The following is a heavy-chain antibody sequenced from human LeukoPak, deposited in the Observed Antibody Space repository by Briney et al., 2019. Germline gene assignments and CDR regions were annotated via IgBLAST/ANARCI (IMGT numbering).Heavy chain of an antibody. CDR2: ISGSGGST. Sequence: PGGSLRLSCAASGFTFSSYAMSWVRQAPGKGLEWVSAISGSGGSTYYADSVKGRFTISRDNPKNTLYLQMNSLRAEDTAVYYCAKPSYYDSSGYYPYWGQGTLVTVSS. V-gene: IGHV3-23*01. D-gene: IGHD3-22*01. CDR1: GFTFSSYA. CDR3: AKPSYYDSSGYYPY. J-gene: IGHJ4*02.